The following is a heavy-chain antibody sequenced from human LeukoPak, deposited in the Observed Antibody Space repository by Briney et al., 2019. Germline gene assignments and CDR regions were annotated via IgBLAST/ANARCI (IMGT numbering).Heavy chain of an antibody. Sequence: SETLSLTRTVSGGSISSGGYYWSWIRQHPGKGLEWIGYIYYSGSTYYNPSLKSRVTISVDTSKNQFSLKLSSVTAADTAVYYCARGRASGIAAAGTYYFDYWGQGTLVTVSS. V-gene: IGHV4-31*03. J-gene: IGHJ4*02. CDR2: IYYSGST. CDR1: GGSISSGGYY. D-gene: IGHD6-13*01. CDR3: ARGRASGIAAAGTYYFDY.